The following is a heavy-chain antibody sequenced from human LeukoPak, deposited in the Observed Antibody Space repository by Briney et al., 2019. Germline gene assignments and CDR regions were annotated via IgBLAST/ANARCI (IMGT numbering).Heavy chain of an antibody. V-gene: IGHV1-24*01. Sequence: ASVKVSCKVSGNSLTEVSIHWVRQAPAQGLEWMGGYDPEDDETVFAEKFQGRVTMTTDTSTSTAYMELRSLRSDDTAVYYCARDRTTVVTQNDAFDIWGQGTMVTVSS. CDR2: YDPEDDET. D-gene: IGHD4-23*01. J-gene: IGHJ3*02. CDR3: ARDRTTVVTQNDAFDI. CDR1: GNSLTEVS.